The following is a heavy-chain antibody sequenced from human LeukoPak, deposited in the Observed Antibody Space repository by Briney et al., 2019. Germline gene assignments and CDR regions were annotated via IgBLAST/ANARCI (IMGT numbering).Heavy chain of an antibody. V-gene: IGHV3-30*18. CDR1: GSSFSTYA. D-gene: IGHD3-9*01. Sequence: GGSLRLSCAASGSSFSTYAMHWVRQAPGKGLEWVAVISYDESTIFYADSVKGRFTISRDNSKNTLYLQMNRLRAEDTAVYYCAKDGGILTGYYLYNWFDPWGQGTLVTVSS. CDR2: ISYDESTI. CDR3: AKDGGILTGYYLYNWFDP. J-gene: IGHJ5*02.